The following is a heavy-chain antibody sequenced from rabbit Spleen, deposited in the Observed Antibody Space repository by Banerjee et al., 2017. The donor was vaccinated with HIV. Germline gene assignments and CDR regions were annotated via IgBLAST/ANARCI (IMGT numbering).Heavy chain of an antibody. CDR1: GFTISSSDY. D-gene: IGHD4-1*01. Sequence: QSLEESGGGLVQPEGSLTLTCTASGFTISSSDYMCWVRQAPGKGLEWIGCIFVRSSTTHYASWAKGRFTIYKTSSTTVTLQMTSLTAADTATYFCVRDGSGRGADFNLWGPGTLVTVS. J-gene: IGHJ4*01. V-gene: IGHV1S40*01. CDR3: VRDGSGRGADFNL. CDR2: IFVRSSTT.